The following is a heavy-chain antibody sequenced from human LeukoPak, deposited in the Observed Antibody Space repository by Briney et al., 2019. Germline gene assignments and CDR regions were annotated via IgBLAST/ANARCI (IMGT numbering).Heavy chain of an antibody. Sequence: GGSLRLSCAASGFTFSSYSMNWVRQAPGKGLEWVSYISSSSTTIFYADSVRGRFTISRDNAKNSLYLQMNSLRDEDTAVYYCARPAVAGRGDYFDYWGQGTLVTVSS. CDR1: GFTFSSYS. J-gene: IGHJ4*02. V-gene: IGHV3-48*02. CDR2: ISSSSTTI. D-gene: IGHD6-19*01. CDR3: ARPAVAGRGDYFDY.